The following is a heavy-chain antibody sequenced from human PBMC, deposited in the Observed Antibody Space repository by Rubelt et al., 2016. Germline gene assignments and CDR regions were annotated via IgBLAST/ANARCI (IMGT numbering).Heavy chain of an antibody. J-gene: IGHJ6*02. D-gene: IGHD3-10*01. CDR2: IITIFGTA. Sequence: QVQLVQSGAEVKKPGSSVKVSCKASGGTFSSYAISWVRQAPGQGLEWMGGIITIFGTANYAQKFQGRVTITPDKSTSPAYMGLGSLRSEDTAVYYCARGVVRGVMGYYYYGMDVWGQGTTVTVSS. CDR1: GGTFSSYA. V-gene: IGHV1-69*06. CDR3: ARGVVRGVMGYYYYGMDV.